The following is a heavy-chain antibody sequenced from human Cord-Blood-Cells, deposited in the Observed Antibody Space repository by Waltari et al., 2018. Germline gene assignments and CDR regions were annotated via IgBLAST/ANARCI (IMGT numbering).Heavy chain of an antibody. J-gene: IGHJ5*02. CDR1: GGSISSYY. D-gene: IGHD5-18*01. CDR3: AGNTAMVGWFNP. CDR2: LYYSGST. V-gene: IGHV4-59*01. Sequence: QVQLQESGPGLVKPSETLSLTCTVSGGSISSYYWSWIRQPPGKGLEWSGYLYYSGSTNYNPSLKSRVTISVTTSKNQFSLKLGSLTAADTAVDYCAGNTAMVGWFNPWGQGTLVTVSS.